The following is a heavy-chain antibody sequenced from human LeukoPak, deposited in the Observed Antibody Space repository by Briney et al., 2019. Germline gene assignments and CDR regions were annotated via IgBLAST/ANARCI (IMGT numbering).Heavy chain of an antibody. CDR3: AKTTSGYSSGRFPGWPVDY. Sequence: GGSLRLSCAASGFTFSSYAMYWVRQAPGKGLEWVSGIFGSGGSTHYADSVKGRFTISRDNSKNTVYLQMNSLRAEDTAVYYCAKTTSGYSSGRFPGWPVDYWGQGTLVTVSS. CDR2: IFGSGGST. J-gene: IGHJ4*02. CDR1: GFTFSSYA. D-gene: IGHD6-19*01. V-gene: IGHV3-23*01.